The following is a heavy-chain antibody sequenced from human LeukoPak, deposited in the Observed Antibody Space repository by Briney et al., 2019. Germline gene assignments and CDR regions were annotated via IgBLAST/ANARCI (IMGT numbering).Heavy chain of an antibody. CDR2: INSDGTDT. CDR1: GFTFSTYW. V-gene: IGHV3-74*01. CDR3: ARDRRGLLYGSGSYPDY. J-gene: IGHJ4*02. D-gene: IGHD3-10*01. Sequence: GGSLRLSCATSGFTFSTYWMHWVRQAPGKGLVWVSRINSDGTDTSYADSVKGRFTISRDNAKNTLYLQMNSLRAEDTAVYYCARDRRGLLYGSGSYPDYWGQGTLVTVSS.